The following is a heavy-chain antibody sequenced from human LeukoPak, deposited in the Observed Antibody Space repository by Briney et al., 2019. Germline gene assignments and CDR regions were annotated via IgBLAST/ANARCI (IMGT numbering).Heavy chain of an antibody. Sequence: GGSLRLSCATSGFTFSSYWMHWVRQVPGRGLVWVSRINSDGSITDYADSVKGRFTIARDTAQNTLHLQMNSLRVEDTAMYYCAKDAKYYDFWSGYSLYFDYWGQGTLVTVSS. J-gene: IGHJ4*02. CDR3: AKDAKYYDFWSGYSLYFDY. D-gene: IGHD3-3*01. CDR2: INSDGSIT. CDR1: GFTFSSYW. V-gene: IGHV3-74*01.